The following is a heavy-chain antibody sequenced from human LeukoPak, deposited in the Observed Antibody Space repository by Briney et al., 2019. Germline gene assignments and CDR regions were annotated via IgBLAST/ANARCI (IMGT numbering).Heavy chain of an antibody. CDR1: GFTFSSYW. J-gene: IGHJ4*02. CDR3: ARIYSSGWLYYFDY. V-gene: IGHV3-7*01. CDR2: IKQDGSEK. D-gene: IGHD6-19*01. Sequence: GGSLRLSCVASGFTFSSYWMSWVRQAPGKGLEWVANIKQDGSEKFYVDSVRGRFTISRDNAKNSLYLQMNSLRAEDTALYYCARIYSSGWLYYFDYWGQGTLVTVSS.